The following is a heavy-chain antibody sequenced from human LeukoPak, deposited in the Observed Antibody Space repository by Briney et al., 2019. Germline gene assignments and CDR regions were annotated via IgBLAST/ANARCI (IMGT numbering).Heavy chain of an antibody. V-gene: IGHV4-61*02. CDR1: GGSISSGSYY. J-gene: IGHJ5*02. Sequence: PSETLSLTCTVSGGSISSGSYYWRWIRQPAGKGLEWIGRIYTSGSTNYNPSLKSRVTISVDTSKNQFSLKLSSVTAADTAVYYCARSLVVAANIDPWGQGTLVTVSS. D-gene: IGHD2-15*01. CDR3: ARSLVVAANIDP. CDR2: IYTSGST.